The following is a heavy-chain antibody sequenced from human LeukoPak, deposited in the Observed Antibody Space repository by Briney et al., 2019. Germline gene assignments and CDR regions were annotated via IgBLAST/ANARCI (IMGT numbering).Heavy chain of an antibody. CDR2: IKQDGSEK. Sequence: GGSLRLSCAASGFTFNNYWMIWVRQAPGKGLEWVANIKQDGSEKYYVDSVKGRFTISRDNAKNSLYLQMNSLRAEDTAVYYCARDYSIDIWGQGTMVTVSS. CDR3: ARDYSIDI. D-gene: IGHD2-15*01. J-gene: IGHJ3*02. V-gene: IGHV3-7*01. CDR1: GFTFNNYW.